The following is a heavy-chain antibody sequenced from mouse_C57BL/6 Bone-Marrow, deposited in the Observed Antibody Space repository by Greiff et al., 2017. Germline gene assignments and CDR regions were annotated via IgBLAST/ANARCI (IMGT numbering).Heavy chain of an antibody. Sequence: VKLMESGAELSRPGASVKLSCKASGYTFTSYGISWVKQRTGQGLEWIGEIYPRSGNTYYNEKFKGKATLTADKSSSTAYMELRSLTAEDSAVYFCAKERLIYYCDYWGQGTTLTVSS. J-gene: IGHJ2*01. D-gene: IGHD3-2*02. V-gene: IGHV1-81*01. CDR2: IYPRSGNT. CDR3: AKERLIYYCDY. CDR1: GYTFTSYG.